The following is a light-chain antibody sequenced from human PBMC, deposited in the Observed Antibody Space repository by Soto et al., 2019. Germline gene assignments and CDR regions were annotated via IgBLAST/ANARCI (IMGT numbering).Light chain of an antibody. J-gene: IGLJ2*01. CDR2: SND. CDR1: SSNIGSNT. Sequence: QSVLTQPPSASGTPGQRVSFSCSGTSSNIGSNTVTWYSQFPGTAPKLLIYSNDQRPSGVPDRFSGSKSGTSASLAISGHQSEDEADYYCAAWDDSLNGRVFGGGTKLTVL. V-gene: IGLV1-44*01. CDR3: AAWDDSLNGRV.